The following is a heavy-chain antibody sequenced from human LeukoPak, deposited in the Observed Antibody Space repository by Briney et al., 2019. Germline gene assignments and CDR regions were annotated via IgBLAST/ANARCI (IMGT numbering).Heavy chain of an antibody. J-gene: IGHJ4*02. Sequence: PGKSLRLSCAASGFTFSTYGMHWVRQAPGKGLEWVAVISYDGGNQYYADSVKGRFTISRDNSKNTLYLQINSLRAEDTAVYYCARERAVNGWTSAHFDYWGQGTLVTVSS. CDR1: GFTFSTYG. V-gene: IGHV3-30*03. CDR3: ARERAVNGWTSAHFDY. D-gene: IGHD6-19*01. CDR2: ISYDGGNQ.